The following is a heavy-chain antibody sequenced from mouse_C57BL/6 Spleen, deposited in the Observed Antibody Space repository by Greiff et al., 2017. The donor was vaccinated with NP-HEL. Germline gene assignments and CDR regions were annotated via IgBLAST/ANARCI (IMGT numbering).Heavy chain of an antibody. Sequence: VQLHQSGAGLVKPGASVKFSCTASGFQIKDYYMHWVKQRTEKGLEWIGRIDPEDGETKYAPKFQGKATITADTSSNTAYLQLSSLTSEDTAVYYCIYYGYDGRHWYFDVWGTGTTVTVSS. CDR1: GFQIKDYY. J-gene: IGHJ1*03. D-gene: IGHD2-2*01. V-gene: IGHV14-2*01. CDR2: IDPEDGET. CDR3: IYYGYDGRHWYFDV.